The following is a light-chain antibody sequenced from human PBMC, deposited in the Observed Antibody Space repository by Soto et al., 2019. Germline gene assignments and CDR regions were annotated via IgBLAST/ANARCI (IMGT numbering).Light chain of an antibody. CDR3: SSYTSSSTRL. V-gene: IGLV2-14*01. CDR2: DVS. J-gene: IGLJ3*02. CDR1: SSDVGGYNY. Sequence: QSVLTQPASVSGSPGQSITISCTGTSSDVGGYNYVSWHQQYPGKAPKVMIFDVSNRPSGVSDRFSGSKSGNTAFLTISGLQAEDEADYYCSSYTSSSTRLFGGGTKVTVL.